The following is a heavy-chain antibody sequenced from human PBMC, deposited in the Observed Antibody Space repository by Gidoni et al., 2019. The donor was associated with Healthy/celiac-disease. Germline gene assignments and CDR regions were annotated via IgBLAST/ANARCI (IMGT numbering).Heavy chain of an antibody. CDR3: ARDGVSGSPVGSDYYYGMDV. J-gene: IGHJ6*02. V-gene: IGHV3-30-3*01. CDR2: ISYDGSNK. CDR1: GFNFSSYA. D-gene: IGHD1-26*01. Sequence: QVQLVESGGGVVQPGRSLRLSCAASGFNFSSYAMHWVRQAPGKGLEWVAVISYDGSNKYYADSVKGRFTISRDNSKNTLYLQMNSLRAEDTAVYYCARDGVSGSPVGSDYYYGMDVWGQGTTVTVSS.